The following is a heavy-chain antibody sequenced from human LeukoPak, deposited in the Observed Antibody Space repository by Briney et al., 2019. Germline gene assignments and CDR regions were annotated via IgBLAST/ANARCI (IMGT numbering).Heavy chain of an antibody. CDR2: TIPIFGTA. CDR1: GGTFSSYA. Sequence: SVKVSCKASGGTFSSYAISWVRQAPGQGLECMGGTIPIFGTANYAQKFQGRVTITTDESTNTAYMELSSLRSEDTAVYYCARDREDIVVVPAAKGGYYYYYMDVWGKGTTVTVSS. D-gene: IGHD2-2*01. V-gene: IGHV1-69*05. CDR3: ARDREDIVVVPAAKGGYYYYYMDV. J-gene: IGHJ6*03.